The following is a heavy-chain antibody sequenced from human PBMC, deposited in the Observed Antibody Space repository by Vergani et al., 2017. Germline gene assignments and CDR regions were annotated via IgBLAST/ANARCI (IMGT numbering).Heavy chain of an antibody. V-gene: IGHV1-69-2*01. CDR2: SDPENDHA. CDR1: GFSFTDYY. J-gene: IGHJ4*02. CDR3: STGSYPPPSPG. D-gene: IGHD3-16*02. Sequence: EVPLQQSGAEVKRPGATVLISCKVSGFSFTDYYIEWLQQAPGKGLEWVGLSDPENDHAIYADRFQDRVNIYVDRSTDTAYMEWRSLRFEDTAIYYFSTGSYPPPSPGWGQGTLVSVFS.